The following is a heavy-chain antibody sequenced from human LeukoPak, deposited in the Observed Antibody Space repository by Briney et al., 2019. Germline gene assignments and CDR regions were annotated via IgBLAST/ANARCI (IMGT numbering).Heavy chain of an antibody. CDR1: GNIFTSYY. Sequence: ASVKVSCKASGNIFTSYYFHWVRQAPGQGLEWMGIINPSGGSTNYAQKFQGRVTMTRDTSTSTVSMELSSLRSEDTAVYYCARDPYSGEYGAYYYYYMDVWGKGTTVTVSS. CDR2: INPSGGST. CDR3: ARDPYSGEYGAYYYYYMDV. V-gene: IGHV1-46*01. J-gene: IGHJ6*03. D-gene: IGHD1-26*01.